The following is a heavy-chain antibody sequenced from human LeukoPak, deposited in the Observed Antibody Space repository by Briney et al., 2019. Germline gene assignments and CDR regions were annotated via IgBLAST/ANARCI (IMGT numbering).Heavy chain of an antibody. V-gene: IGHV3-30-3*01. CDR2: ISYDGSNK. J-gene: IGHJ4*02. D-gene: IGHD1-26*01. Sequence: GGSLRLSCAASGSTFSSYAMHWVRQAPGKGLEWVAVISYDGSNKYYADSVKGRFTISRDNSKNTLYLQMNSLRAEDTAVYYCARTVSGSYDSDFNYWGQGTLVTVSS. CDR1: GSTFSSYA. CDR3: ARTVSGSYDSDFNY.